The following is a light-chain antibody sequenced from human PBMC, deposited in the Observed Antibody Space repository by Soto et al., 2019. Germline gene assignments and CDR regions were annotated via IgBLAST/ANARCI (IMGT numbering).Light chain of an antibody. J-gene: IGKJ2*01. CDR3: QQYGSSFYT. Sequence: EIVMTQSPATLSVSPGERDTLSCRASQSVSSNFAWYQQRPAQAPRLLIYDVSTRATGVPTRFSGSGSGTEFTLTISSLQSEDFAVYYCQQYGSSFYTFGQGTQLEIK. CDR2: DVS. CDR1: QSVSSN. V-gene: IGKV3D-15*01.